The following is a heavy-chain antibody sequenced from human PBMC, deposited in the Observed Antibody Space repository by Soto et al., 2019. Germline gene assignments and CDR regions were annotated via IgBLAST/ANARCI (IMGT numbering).Heavy chain of an antibody. J-gene: IGHJ4*02. CDR1: GYTFTSYG. CDR2: ISAYNGNT. D-gene: IGHD6-13*01. V-gene: IGHV1-18*01. Sequence: VASVKVSCKASGYTFTSYGISWVRQAPGQGHERMVWISAYNGNTNYAEKLQGIVTMTADTSTSTAYMELRSLRSDDTAVYYCALWQQPLELDYWGQGTLVTVS. CDR3: ALWQQPLELDY.